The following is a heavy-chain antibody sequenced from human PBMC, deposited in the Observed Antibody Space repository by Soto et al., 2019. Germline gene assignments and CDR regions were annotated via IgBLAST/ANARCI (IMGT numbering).Heavy chain of an antibody. Sequence: QITLKESGPTLVKPTQTLTLTCTFSGFSLSTSGVGVGWIRQPPGKALEWLALIYWDDDKRYSPSLKSRLTITHDTSKNQMFHTITNMDPVDTATYYCAHSRYYDSSGYSRRTDAFDIWGQGTMVTVSS. D-gene: IGHD3-22*01. V-gene: IGHV2-5*02. CDR3: AHSRYYDSSGYSRRTDAFDI. J-gene: IGHJ3*02. CDR2: IYWDDDK. CDR1: GFSLSTSGVG.